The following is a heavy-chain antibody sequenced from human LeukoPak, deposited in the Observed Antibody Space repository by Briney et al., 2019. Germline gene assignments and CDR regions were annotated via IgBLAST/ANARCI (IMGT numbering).Heavy chain of an antibody. CDR1: GFTFRNYW. J-gene: IGHJ4*02. V-gene: IGHV3-74*01. Sequence: PGGSLRLSCAASGFTFRNYWMHWVRQVPGKGLVRVSRINGDGTSTSYADSVKGRVTISRDNAKNTLYLQVNSLSPEDAAVYYCATDIGYTISSWGQGTLVIVSS. D-gene: IGHD6-6*01. CDR3: ATDIGYTISS. CDR2: INGDGTST.